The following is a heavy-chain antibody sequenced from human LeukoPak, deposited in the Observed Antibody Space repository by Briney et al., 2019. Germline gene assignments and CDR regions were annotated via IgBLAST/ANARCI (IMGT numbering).Heavy chain of an antibody. V-gene: IGHV3-48*03. D-gene: IGHD5-12*01. Sequence: GGSLRLSCAVSGVTITTYAMNWVRQAPGKGLEWISYISGSGTTLYYADSVKGRFTISRDTAKNSLYLQMNALRVEDTAVYYCASGGGLSGYLYWGQGTLVPVSS. CDR1: GVTITTYA. J-gene: IGHJ4*02. CDR3: ASGGGLSGYLY. CDR2: ISGSGTTL.